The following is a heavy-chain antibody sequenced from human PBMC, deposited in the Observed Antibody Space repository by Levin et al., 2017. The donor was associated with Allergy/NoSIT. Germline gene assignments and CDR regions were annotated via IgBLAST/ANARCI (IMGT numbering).Heavy chain of an antibody. CDR1: GGSVSSGSYY. Sequence: SETLSLTCTVSGGSVSSGSYYWSWIRQPPGKGLEWIGYIYYSGSTNYNPSLKSRVTISVDTSKNQFSLKLSSVTAADTAVYYCARDLRSGSYKPARYYYYYGMDVWGQGTTVTVSS. CDR2: IYYSGST. D-gene: IGHD1-26*01. J-gene: IGHJ6*02. CDR3: ARDLRSGSYKPARYYYYYGMDV. V-gene: IGHV4-61*01.